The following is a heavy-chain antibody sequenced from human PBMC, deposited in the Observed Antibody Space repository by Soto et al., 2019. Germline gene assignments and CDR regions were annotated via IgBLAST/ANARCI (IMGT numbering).Heavy chain of an antibody. CDR1: GGSISSGDYY. V-gene: IGHV4-30-4*01. Sequence: QVQLQESGPGLVKPSQTLSLTCTVSGGSISSGDYYWIWIRQPPGKGLKWIGYIYYSGSTYYNPSLKSRVTISVHTSKNQFSLKLSSVTAADTAVYYCARGLDYGGNPPLSPWGQLTLVTVSS. D-gene: IGHD4-17*01. J-gene: IGHJ5*02. CDR3: ARGLDYGGNPPLSP. CDR2: IYYSGST.